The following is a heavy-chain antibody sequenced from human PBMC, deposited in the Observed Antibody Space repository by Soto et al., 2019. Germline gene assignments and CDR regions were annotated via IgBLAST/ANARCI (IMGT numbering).Heavy chain of an antibody. CDR3: AREVLVWFGEFLEDYYYHGMDV. J-gene: IGHJ6*02. V-gene: IGHV3-7*05. Sequence: EVQVVESGGGLVQPGGSLRLSCAASGFTLSSYWMTWVRQAPGKGLEWVANIKEDGSETYYVDSVKGRFTISRDNAKNSLYLQPNRLRAEDTAVYYCAREVLVWFGEFLEDYYYHGMDVWGQGTTVTVSS. D-gene: IGHD3-10*01. CDR2: IKEDGSET. CDR1: GFTLSSYW.